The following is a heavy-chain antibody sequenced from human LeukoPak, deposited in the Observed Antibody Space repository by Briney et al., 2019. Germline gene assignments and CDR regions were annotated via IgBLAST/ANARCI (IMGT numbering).Heavy chain of an antibody. V-gene: IGHV3-23*01. J-gene: IGHJ4*02. Sequence: GGSLRLSCAASGFTFSNYAMSWVRQGPGKGLEWVSGISGSGTNTYYADSVKGRFTISRDNSKNTLYLQMNNLRAEDTAVYYCATERGESPDYGGQGTLVTV. CDR1: GFTFSNYA. CDR3: ATERGESPDY. D-gene: IGHD3-10*01. CDR2: ISGSGTNT.